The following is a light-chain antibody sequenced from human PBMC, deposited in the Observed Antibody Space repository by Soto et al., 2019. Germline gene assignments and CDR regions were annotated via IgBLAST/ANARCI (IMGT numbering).Light chain of an antibody. V-gene: IGKV3-20*01. CDR2: GAS. Sequence: EIVLTQSPGTLSLSPRERATLSCRASQSVSSSYLAWYQQKPGQAPRLLIYGASSRATGIPDRFSGSGSETDFTLTISRLEPEDFAVYYCQQYGSSPPGLTFGGGTKVEIK. CDR1: QSVSSSY. J-gene: IGKJ4*01. CDR3: QQYGSSPPGLT.